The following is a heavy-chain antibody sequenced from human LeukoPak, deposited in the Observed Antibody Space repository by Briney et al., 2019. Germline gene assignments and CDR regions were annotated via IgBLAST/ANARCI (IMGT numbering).Heavy chain of an antibody. J-gene: IGHJ5*02. Sequence: PSETLSLTCTVSGGSISSGDYYWSWIRQPPGKGLEWIGYIYYSGSTYYNPSLKSRVTISVDTSKNQFSLKPSSVTAADTAVYYCARGVLYDSSGLNWFDPWGQGTLVTVSS. D-gene: IGHD3-22*01. CDR2: IYYSGST. V-gene: IGHV4-30-4*01. CDR1: GGSISSGDYY. CDR3: ARGVLYDSSGLNWFDP.